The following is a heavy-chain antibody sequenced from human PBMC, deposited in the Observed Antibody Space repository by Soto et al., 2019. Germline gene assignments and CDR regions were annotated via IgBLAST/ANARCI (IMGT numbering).Heavy chain of an antibody. CDR3: ARDRVESGYPEYFQH. J-gene: IGHJ1*01. CDR2: IYSGGST. D-gene: IGHD3-22*01. V-gene: IGHV3-53*01. CDR1: GFTVSSNY. Sequence: EVQLVESGGGLIQPGGSLRLSCAASGFTVSSNYMSWVRQAPGKGLEWVSVIYSGGSTYYADSVKGRSTTPRDNSKNTLYLQMNSLRAEDTAVYYCARDRVESGYPEYFQHWGQGTLVTVSS.